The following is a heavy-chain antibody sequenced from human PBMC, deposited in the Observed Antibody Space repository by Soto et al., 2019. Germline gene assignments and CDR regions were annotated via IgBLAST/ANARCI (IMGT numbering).Heavy chain of an antibody. V-gene: IGHV1-2*02. CDR3: GRGRSGQIVVFY. CDR2: IGPESGAT. Sequence: GASAKVSCKASGYTFTGHYIHWVRQAPEQGPEWMGEIGPESGATRYAQKFQGRVTMTRDTSITTVYMELKNLSPDDTAVYYCGRGRSGQIVVFYWGQGTPVTVSS. J-gene: IGHJ4*02. CDR1: GYTFTGHY. D-gene: IGHD1-26*01.